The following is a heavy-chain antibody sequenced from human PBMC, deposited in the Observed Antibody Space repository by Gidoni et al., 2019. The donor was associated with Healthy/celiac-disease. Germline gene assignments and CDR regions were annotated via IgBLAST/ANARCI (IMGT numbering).Heavy chain of an antibody. D-gene: IGHD1-26*01. J-gene: IGHJ3*02. V-gene: IGHV3-30*04. Sequence: QVQLVESGGGVVQPGRSLRLSCAASGFTFSSYAMHWVRQAPGKGLEWVAVISYDGSNKYYADAVKGRFTISRDNSKNTLYLQMNSLRAEDTAVYYCARGPYSGSYLGDAFDIWGQGTMVTVSS. CDR1: GFTFSSYA. CDR3: ARGPYSGSYLGDAFDI. CDR2: ISYDGSNK.